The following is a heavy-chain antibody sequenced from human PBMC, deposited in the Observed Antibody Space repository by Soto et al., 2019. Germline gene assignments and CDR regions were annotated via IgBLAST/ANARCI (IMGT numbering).Heavy chain of an antibody. CDR3: VSDSHGDN. V-gene: IGHV3-74*01. Sequence: EVQLVESGGVLVQPGGSRRLSCEGSGFTFSNYWLHWVRQAPGKGLAWVSRIDHDGPTDYADSVRGRFTISSDNAENTLYLQMNRLRPEDTAVYYWVSDSHGDNWGHGTLVTVSS. J-gene: IGHJ4*01. CDR2: IDHDGPT. CDR1: GFTFSNYW.